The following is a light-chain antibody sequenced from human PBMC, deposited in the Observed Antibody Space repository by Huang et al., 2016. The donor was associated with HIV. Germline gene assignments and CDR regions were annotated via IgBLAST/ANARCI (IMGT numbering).Light chain of an antibody. V-gene: IGKV3-11*01. CDR1: QSVSRY. CDR3: QQRSNWPPRLT. J-gene: IGKJ4*01. Sequence: EIVLTQSPATLSLSPGERATPSCRASQSVSRYLAWYQQKPGQAPRHLIYDASNRATGIPARFSGSGSGTDFTLTISSLEPEDFAVYYCQQRSNWPPRLTFGGGTKVEIK. CDR2: DAS.